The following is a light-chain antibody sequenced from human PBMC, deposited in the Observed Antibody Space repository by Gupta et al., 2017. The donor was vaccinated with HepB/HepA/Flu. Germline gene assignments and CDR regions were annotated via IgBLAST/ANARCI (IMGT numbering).Light chain of an antibody. V-gene: IGKV1-39*01. CDR1: QTIRHY. CDR2: AAS. Sequence: DIQMTQSPSSLSASVGDRVTITCRASQTIRHYLNWYQQKPGKAPKLLIYAASRLQSGVTSRFSGSGSGTDFTLTISTLQPDDFATHYCHQTYSPPPTFGQGTKVEI. J-gene: IGKJ1*01. CDR3: HQTYSPPPT.